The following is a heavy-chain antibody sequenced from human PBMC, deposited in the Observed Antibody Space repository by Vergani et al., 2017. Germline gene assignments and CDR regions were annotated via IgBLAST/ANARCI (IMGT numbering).Heavy chain of an antibody. CDR3: ARARGDRHYYYYYGMDV. J-gene: IGHJ6*02. D-gene: IGHD2-21*02. CDR2: IYSGGST. Sequence: EVQLVESGGGLIQPGGSLRLSCAASGFTVSSNYMSWVRQAPGEGLEWVSVIYSGGSTYYADSVKGRFTISRDNSKNTLYLQMNSLRAEETAVYYCARARGDRHYYYYYGMDVWGQGTTVTVSS. V-gene: IGHV3-53*01. CDR1: GFTVSSNY.